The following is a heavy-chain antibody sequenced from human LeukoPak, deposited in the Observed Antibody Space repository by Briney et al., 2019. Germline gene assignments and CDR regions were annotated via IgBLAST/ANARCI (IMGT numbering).Heavy chain of an antibody. J-gene: IGHJ6*03. Sequence: GGSLRLSCAASGFTFSSYWMSWVRQAPGKGLEGVANIKQDGSEKYYVDSVKGRFTISRDNAKNSLYLQMNSLRAEDTAVYYCARERVGYCSSTSCYGEYYYYYMDVWGKGTTVTVSS. V-gene: IGHV3-7*01. CDR3: ARERVGYCSSTSCYGEYYYYYMDV. D-gene: IGHD2-2*01. CDR1: GFTFSSYW. CDR2: IKQDGSEK.